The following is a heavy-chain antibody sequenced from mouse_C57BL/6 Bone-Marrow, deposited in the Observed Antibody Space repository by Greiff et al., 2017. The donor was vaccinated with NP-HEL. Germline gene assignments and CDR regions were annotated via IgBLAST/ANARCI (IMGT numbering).Heavy chain of an antibody. V-gene: IGHV1-39*01. CDR3: ARGEIYYGDDYYALGS. CDR2: INPNYGTT. J-gene: IGHJ4*01. Sequence: EVQRVESGPELVKPGASVKISCKASGYSFTDYNMNWVKQSNGKSLEWIGVINPNYGTTSYNQKFKGKATLTVDQYSSTAYMQLNSLTSADSAVYYCARGEIYYGDDYYALGSWGQGASVTASS. D-gene: IGHD2-13*01. CDR1: GYSFTDYN.